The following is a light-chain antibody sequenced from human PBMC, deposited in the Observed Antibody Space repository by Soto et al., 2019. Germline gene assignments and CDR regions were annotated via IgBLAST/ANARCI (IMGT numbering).Light chain of an antibody. CDR1: RSVSRY. V-gene: IGKV1-39*01. CDR3: QQSYITPPIT. CDR2: AAS. J-gene: IGKJ5*01. Sequence: DVQMTQSPSSLSALVGDRVTITCRASRSVSRYLNWYQHKPGKAPKLLINAASNLRSGVPSRFSGSGSGTDFTLTIDGLQPEDFAVYYCQQSYITPPITFGQGTRLELK.